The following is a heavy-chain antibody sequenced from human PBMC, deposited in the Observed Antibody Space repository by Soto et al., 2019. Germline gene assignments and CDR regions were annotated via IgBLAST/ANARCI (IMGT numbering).Heavy chain of an antibody. CDR2: IGSSGGNS. Sequence: EVQLVESGGGLVKPGGSLRLSCAVSGFIFSDFSMNWVRQAPGKGLEWVASIGSSGGNSFYADSVKGRFIISRYNAKTSLDLQINSLRAEDTAVYYCAREKRHNSLGGRFGMDVWGQGTTVTVS. J-gene: IGHJ6*02. V-gene: IGHV3-21*01. CDR1: GFIFSDFS. D-gene: IGHD1-1*01. CDR3: AREKRHNSLGGRFGMDV.